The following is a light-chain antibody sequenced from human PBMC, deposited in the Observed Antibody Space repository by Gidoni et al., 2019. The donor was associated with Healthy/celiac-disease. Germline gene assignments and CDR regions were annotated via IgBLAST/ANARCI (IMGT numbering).Light chain of an antibody. CDR3: QQSYSTPLT. Sequence: QMTPSLSSLSASVGDRVTITCRASQRISSYLNWYQQKPGKAPKLLSYAASSLQSGVPSRFSGSGSGTDFTLTISSLQPEDFATYYCQQSYSTPLTFXGXTKVXIK. V-gene: IGKV1-39*01. CDR2: AAS. J-gene: IGKJ4*01. CDR1: QRISSY.